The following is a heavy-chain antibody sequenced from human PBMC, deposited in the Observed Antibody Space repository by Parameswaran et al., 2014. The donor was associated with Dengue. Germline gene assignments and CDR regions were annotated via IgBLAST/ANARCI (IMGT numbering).Heavy chain of an antibody. V-gene: IGHV6-1*01. J-gene: IGHJ3*01. CDR3: ARELRTGDAFDV. CDR2: TYYRSKWYS. D-gene: IGHD7-27*01. Sequence: WIRQSPSRGLEWLGRTYYRSKWYSDYAVSVESRITINPDTSKNQFSLQVNSVTPEDTAVYYCARELRTGDAFDVWGQGTTVTVSS.